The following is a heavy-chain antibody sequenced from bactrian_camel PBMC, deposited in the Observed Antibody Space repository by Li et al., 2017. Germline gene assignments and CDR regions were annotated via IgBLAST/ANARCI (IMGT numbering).Heavy chain of an antibody. V-gene: IGHV3S54*01. J-gene: IGHJ4*01. CDR3: AAEVAEYGSSWLADNLPCFNEYNY. CDR2: IVTGSGVT. Sequence: HVQLVESGGGTVQSGGSLRLSCVESGPVYRHNYMAWFRQVAGTEREGVASIVTGSGVTSYADSVISRFTISRDTAKNTLYLQMNSLQPEDTATYYCAAEVAEYGSSWLADNLPCFNEYNYWGQGTQVTVS. D-gene: IGHD6*01. CDR1: GPVYRHNY.